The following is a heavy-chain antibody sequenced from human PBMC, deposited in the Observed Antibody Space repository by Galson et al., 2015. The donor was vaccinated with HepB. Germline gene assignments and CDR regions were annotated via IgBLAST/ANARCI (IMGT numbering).Heavy chain of an antibody. J-gene: IGHJ4*02. Sequence: LRLSCAASGFTFSSYSMNWVRQAPGKGLEWVSSISSSSSYIYYADSVKGRFTISRDNAKNSLYLQMNSLRAEDTAVYYCARDWHDSSGYGEFYFDYWGQGTLVTVSS. CDR2: ISSSSSYI. D-gene: IGHD3-22*01. CDR3: ARDWHDSSGYGEFYFDY. V-gene: IGHV3-21*01. CDR1: GFTFSSYS.